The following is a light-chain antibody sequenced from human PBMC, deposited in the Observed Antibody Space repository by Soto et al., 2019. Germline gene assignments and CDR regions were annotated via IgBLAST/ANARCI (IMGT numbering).Light chain of an antibody. CDR2: EGT. J-gene: IGLJ1*01. V-gene: IGLV2-23*01. CDR1: SSDVGSYNL. Sequence: QSALTQPASVSASPGQSITIPCTGTSSDVGSYNLVSWFQQHPGTVPKLLIYEGTKRPSGLSDRFSGSKSGTTASLTISGLQAEDEAHYYCYSYAGENLYVFGTGTKLPVL. CDR3: YSYAGENLYV.